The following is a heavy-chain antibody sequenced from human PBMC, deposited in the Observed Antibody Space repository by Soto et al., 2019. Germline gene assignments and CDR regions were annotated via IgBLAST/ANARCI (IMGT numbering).Heavy chain of an antibody. CDR3: ARGPSSWIQLWLGDY. D-gene: IGHD5-18*01. V-gene: IGHV1-18*01. CDR2: ISAYNVNT. J-gene: IGHJ4*02. CDR1: GSTFTSYG. Sequence: ASLKVSCKASGSTFTSYGISCVRHATGQGLEWIGWISAYNVNTNYAQKLQGRVTMTTDTSTSTAYMELRSLRSDDTAVYYCARGPSSWIQLWLGDYWGQGTLVTVSS.